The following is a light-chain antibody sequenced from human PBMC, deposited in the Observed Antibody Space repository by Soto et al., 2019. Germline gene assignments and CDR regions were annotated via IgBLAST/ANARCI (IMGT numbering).Light chain of an antibody. J-gene: IGLJ1*01. CDR3: SSYAGNNNLYV. CDR2: EVN. Sequence: QSVLTQPPSASGSPGQSVTISCTGTRSDVGAYKYVSWYQRHPGQAPKLIIYEVNKRPSGVPDRFSGSKSGNTASLTVSGLQAEDEADYYCSSYAGNNNLYVFGTGTKLTVL. V-gene: IGLV2-8*01. CDR1: RSDVGAYKY.